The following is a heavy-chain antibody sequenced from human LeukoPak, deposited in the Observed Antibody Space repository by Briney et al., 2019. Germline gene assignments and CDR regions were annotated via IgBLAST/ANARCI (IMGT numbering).Heavy chain of an antibody. Sequence: GGSLRLSCAAAGFTFSNYEMHWVRQAPGKGLEWLSYISGSGDTEYYADSVKGRFTISRDNGENSLYLQMNSLRAEDTAVYYFARDSMAFDFWGQGTLVTVSS. V-gene: IGHV3-48*03. CDR3: ARDSMAFDF. D-gene: IGHD2/OR15-2a*01. J-gene: IGHJ4*02. CDR1: GFTFSNYE. CDR2: ISGSGDTE.